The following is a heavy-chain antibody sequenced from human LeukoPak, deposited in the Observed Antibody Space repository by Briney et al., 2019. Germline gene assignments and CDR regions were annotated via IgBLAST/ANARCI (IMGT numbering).Heavy chain of an antibody. CDR3: ARNSGTNRPLDY. D-gene: IGHD1-26*01. J-gene: IGHJ4*02. CDR1: GFTFSSCW. Sequence: GGTLRLSCAASGFTFSSCWMTCVRQAPGKGLEWVANIKQDGNEKYYVDSVKGRFSISRDNAKNTVYLQMNSLRADDTAVYFCARNSGTNRPLDYWGQGTLVSVSS. V-gene: IGHV3-7*02. CDR2: IKQDGNEK.